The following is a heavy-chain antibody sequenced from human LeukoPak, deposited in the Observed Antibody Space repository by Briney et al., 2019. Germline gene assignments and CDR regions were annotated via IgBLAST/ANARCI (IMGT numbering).Heavy chain of an antibody. J-gene: IGHJ2*01. D-gene: IGHD7-27*01. CDR3: ARLPQLGLYWYFDL. V-gene: IGHV4-39*07. CDR1: GGSISSGSYY. Sequence: SETLSLTCTVSGGSISSGSYYWGWIRQPPGKGLEWIGSIYHSGSTYYNPSLKSRVTISVDTSKNQFSLKLSSVTAADTAVYYCARLPQLGLYWYFDLWGRGTLVTVSS. CDR2: IYHSGST.